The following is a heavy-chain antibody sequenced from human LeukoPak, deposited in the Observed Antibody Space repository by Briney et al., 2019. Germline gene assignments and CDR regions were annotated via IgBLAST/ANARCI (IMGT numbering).Heavy chain of an antibody. CDR2: IYYSGST. CDR3: ARLKTTNWFDP. D-gene: IGHD1-7*01. CDR1: GGSISSGIYY. Sequence: SETLSLTCTVSGGSISSGIYYWSWIRQPPGKGLEWIGSIYYSGSTYYNPSLKSRVIISVDTSKNQFSLKLSSVTAADTAVYYCARLKTTNWFDPWGQGTLVTVSS. V-gene: IGHV4-39*01. J-gene: IGHJ5*02.